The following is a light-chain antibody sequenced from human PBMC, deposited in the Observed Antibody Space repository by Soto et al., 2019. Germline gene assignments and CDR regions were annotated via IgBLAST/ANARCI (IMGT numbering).Light chain of an antibody. J-gene: IGLJ3*02. Sequence: QSALTQPASVSGSPGQSITISCSGTSSDVGAYNYVSWYQQHPDKAPKLVIYDFTKRPSGVSSRFSGSKSGNTASLTISGLQTEDEADYYCLSFTTSSTLMFGGGTKLTVL. CDR1: SSDVGAYNY. CDR3: LSFTTSSTLM. V-gene: IGLV2-14*03. CDR2: DFT.